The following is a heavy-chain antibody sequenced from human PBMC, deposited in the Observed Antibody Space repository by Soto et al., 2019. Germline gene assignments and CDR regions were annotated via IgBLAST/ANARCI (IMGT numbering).Heavy chain of an antibody. CDR2: IWYDGSNK. CDR3: ARVMFGGIQQTMEPAFDY. J-gene: IGHJ4*02. V-gene: IGHV3-33*01. CDR1: GFTFSSYG. D-gene: IGHD3-16*01. Sequence: GGSLRLSCAASGFTFSSYGMHWVRQAPGKGLEWVAVIWYDGSNKYYADSVKGRFTISRDNSKNTLYLQMNSLRAEDTAVYYCARVMFGGIQQTMEPAFDYWGQGTLVTVSS.